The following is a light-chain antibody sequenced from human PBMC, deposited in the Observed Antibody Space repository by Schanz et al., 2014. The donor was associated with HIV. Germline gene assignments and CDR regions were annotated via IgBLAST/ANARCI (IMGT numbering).Light chain of an antibody. Sequence: QSALTQPASVSGSPGQSITISCTGTTSDIGTYDLVSWYQQHPGRAPKLLIYEVSKRPSGVSDRFSGSKSGNTASLTISGXXXXDEADYYCCSYAGSRIRVFGGGTKLTVL. CDR2: EVS. V-gene: IGLV2-23*02. CDR3: CSYAGSRIRV. J-gene: IGLJ3*02. CDR1: TSDIGTYDL.